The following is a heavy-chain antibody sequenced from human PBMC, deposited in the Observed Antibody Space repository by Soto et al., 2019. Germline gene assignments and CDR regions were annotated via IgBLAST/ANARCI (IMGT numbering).Heavy chain of an antibody. Sequence: SETLSLTCTMSVGSISVYYWIWIRQSPGQGLEWIGYIYDSGSPYYNPSLKTRVTISADTSKNQISLKLTSATAADTAVYFCARGVGSSPPRYWGRGTLVTVSS. CDR3: ARGVGSSPPRY. J-gene: IGHJ4*02. CDR2: IYDSGSP. V-gene: IGHV4-59*01. CDR1: VGSISVYY. D-gene: IGHD3-9*01.